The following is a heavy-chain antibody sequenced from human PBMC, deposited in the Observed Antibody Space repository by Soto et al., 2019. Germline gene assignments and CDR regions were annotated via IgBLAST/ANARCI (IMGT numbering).Heavy chain of an antibody. D-gene: IGHD6-13*01. Sequence: GESLKISCXASGYTFTTSWIGWVRQMPGQGLEWMGIIDPGDSDTRYSPSFQGRITISVDKSISTAYLQWSSLEASDTAIYYCARHAGNSWKGDYFDYWGRGALVTVSS. CDR3: ARHAGNSWKGDYFDY. CDR2: IDPGDSDT. J-gene: IGHJ4*02. CDR1: GYTFTTSW. V-gene: IGHV5-51*01.